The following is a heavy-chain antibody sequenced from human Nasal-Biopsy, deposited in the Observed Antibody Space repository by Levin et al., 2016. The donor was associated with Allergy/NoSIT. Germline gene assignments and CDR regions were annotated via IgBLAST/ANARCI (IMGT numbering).Heavy chain of an antibody. D-gene: IGHD1-20*01. V-gene: IGHV1-2*06. CDR2: INPISGVT. Sequence: ASVKVSCKASGFTFTGYYIHWVRQAPGQGLEWMGRINPISGVTNYAQNFQDRVTMTRDASSTTAYMELSRLRSDDTAIYFCASESNNWKFVGLAYWGQGTLVTVSS. J-gene: IGHJ4*02. CDR3: ASESNNWKFVGLAY. CDR1: GFTFTGYY.